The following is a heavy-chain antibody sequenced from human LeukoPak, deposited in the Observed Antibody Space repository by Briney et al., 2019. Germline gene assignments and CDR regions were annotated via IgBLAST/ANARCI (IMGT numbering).Heavy chain of an antibody. CDR2: IYYSGST. Sequence: LSETLSLTCTVSGGSISSGDYYWTWIRQPPGKGLEWIGYIYYSGSTYCNPSLKSRLIISVDTSKNQFSLKLSSVTAADTAVYYCARGLGSSWYGDWGQGTLVTVSS. J-gene: IGHJ4*02. D-gene: IGHD6-13*01. V-gene: IGHV4-30-4*01. CDR3: ARGLGSSWYGD. CDR1: GGSISSGDYY.